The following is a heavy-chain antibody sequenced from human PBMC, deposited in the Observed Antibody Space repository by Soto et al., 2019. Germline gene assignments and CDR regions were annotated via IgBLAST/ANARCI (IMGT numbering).Heavy chain of an antibody. Sequence: PSETLSLTCSVSGGSINSSIYFWGWVRQPPGKGLEWIGSIYYSGSTYYNPSLRSRVTISVDTSKNQFSLKLSSVTAADTAVFYCARHYSSGSRNWFDPCGEGNLVPAS. V-gene: IGHV4-39*01. J-gene: IGHJ5*02. CDR1: GGSINSSIYF. D-gene: IGHD6-19*01. CDR2: IYYSGST. CDR3: ARHYSSGSRNWFDP.